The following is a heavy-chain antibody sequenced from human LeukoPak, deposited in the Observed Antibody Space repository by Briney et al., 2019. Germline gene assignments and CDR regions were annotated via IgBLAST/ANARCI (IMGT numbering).Heavy chain of an antibody. D-gene: IGHD2-2*01. CDR2: SSSSSSYI. CDR3: ARDFEDIVVVPAVRDAFDI. CDR1: GFTFSSYS. V-gene: IGHV3-21*01. J-gene: IGHJ3*02. Sequence: PGGSLRLSCAASGFTFSSYSMNWVRQAPGKGLEWVSSSSSSSSYIYYADSVKGRFTISRDNAKNSLYLQMNSLRAEDTAVYYCARDFEDIVVVPAVRDAFDIRGQGTMVTVSS.